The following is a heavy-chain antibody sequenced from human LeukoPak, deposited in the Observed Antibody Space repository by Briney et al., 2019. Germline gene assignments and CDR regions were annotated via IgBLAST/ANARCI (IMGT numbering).Heavy chain of an antibody. Sequence: PGGSLRLSCAASGFTFSDYAMHWVRQAPGKGLECVAVISYDGGTKYYADSVRGRFTISRDNAKNTVYLQMNGLRAEDTTVYYCATVSEYWGQGTLVIVSS. CDR3: ATVSEY. D-gene: IGHD1-1*01. CDR2: ISYDGGTK. J-gene: IGHJ4*02. CDR1: GFTFSDYA. V-gene: IGHV3-30*04.